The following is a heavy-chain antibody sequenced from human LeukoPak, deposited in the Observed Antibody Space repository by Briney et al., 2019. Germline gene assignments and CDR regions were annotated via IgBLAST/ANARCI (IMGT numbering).Heavy chain of an antibody. J-gene: IGHJ4*02. D-gene: IGHD1-26*01. V-gene: IGHV3-21*01. CDR2: ISSSSSYI. CDR1: GFTFSSYS. Sequence: PGGSLRLSCAASGFTFSSYSMNWVRQAPGKGLEWVSSISSSSSYIYYADSVKGRFTISRDNAKNSLYLQMNSLRAEDTAVYYCARDDGSYSRSPGFDYWGQGNLVTVSS. CDR3: ARDDGSYSRSPGFDY.